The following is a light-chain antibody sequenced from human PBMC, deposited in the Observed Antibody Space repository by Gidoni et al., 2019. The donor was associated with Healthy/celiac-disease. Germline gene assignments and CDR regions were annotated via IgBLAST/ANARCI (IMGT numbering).Light chain of an antibody. V-gene: IGKV1-33*01. CDR1: QDISNY. J-gene: IGKJ3*01. CDR3: QQPVT. CDR2: DAS. Sequence: DIQMTQSPSSLSASVGDRVTITCQASQDISNYLNWYQQKPGKDPKLLIYDASNLETGFPSRFSGSESGTDITFTISSLLPEDIATYYCQQPVTFGPGTKVDIK.